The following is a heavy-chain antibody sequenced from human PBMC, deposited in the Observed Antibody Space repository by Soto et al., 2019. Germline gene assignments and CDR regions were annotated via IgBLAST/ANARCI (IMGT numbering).Heavy chain of an antibody. CDR3: AKGNHSSGCGHYCYYYYIDV. J-gene: IGHJ6*03. CDR1: GFTFDDYA. V-gene: IGHV3-9*01. D-gene: IGHD6-19*01. CDR2: ISWNSGSI. Sequence: EVQLVESGGGLVQPGRSLRLSCAASGFTFDDYAMHWVRQAPGKGLEWVSGISWNSGSIGYADSVKGRFSISRDNAKNSLYLQMNSLRAEDTALYYCAKGNHSSGCGHYCYYYYIDVGGNGSTVTVSS.